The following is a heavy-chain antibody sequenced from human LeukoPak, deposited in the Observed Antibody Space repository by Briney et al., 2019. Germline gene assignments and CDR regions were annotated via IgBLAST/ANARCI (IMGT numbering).Heavy chain of an antibody. CDR3: ASHTYYYDSSGRHAFDI. CDR2: IILIFDTA. CDR1: GGTFSSYA. J-gene: IGHJ3*02. Sequence: SVKVSCKASGGTFSSYAISWVRQAPGQGLEWMGGIILIFDTANYAQKFKGRLTITADKSTSTAYIDLSSLTSDDTAVYYCASHTYYYDSSGRHAFDIWGQGTMVTVSS. V-gene: IGHV1-69*06. D-gene: IGHD3-22*01.